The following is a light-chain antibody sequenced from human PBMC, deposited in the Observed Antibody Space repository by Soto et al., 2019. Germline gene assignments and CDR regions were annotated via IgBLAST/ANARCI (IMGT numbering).Light chain of an antibody. J-gene: IGKJ2*01. CDR2: AAS. CDR1: QGISSW. V-gene: IGKV1-12*01. Sequence: DIQMTQSPSSVSASVGDRVTITCRASQGISSWLAWYQQKPGKAPKLLIYAASSLQSGVPSRFSGSGSGTDFTLTISSLQAEDVAVYYCHQYYSPPYTFGQGTKLEMK. CDR3: HQYYSPPYT.